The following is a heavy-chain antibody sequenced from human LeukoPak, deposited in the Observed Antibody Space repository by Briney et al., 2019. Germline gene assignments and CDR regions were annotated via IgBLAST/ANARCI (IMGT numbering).Heavy chain of an antibody. CDR2: INPNSGGT. Sequence: ASVKVSCKASGYTFSSYGITWVRQAPGQGLEWMGWINPNSGGTNYAQKFQGRVTMTRDTSISTAYMELSRLRSDDTAVYYCARDTMVRGVMNYYHYMDVWGKGTTVTISS. CDR3: ARDTMVRGVMNYYHYMDV. D-gene: IGHD3-10*01. J-gene: IGHJ6*03. CDR1: GYTFSSYG. V-gene: IGHV1-2*02.